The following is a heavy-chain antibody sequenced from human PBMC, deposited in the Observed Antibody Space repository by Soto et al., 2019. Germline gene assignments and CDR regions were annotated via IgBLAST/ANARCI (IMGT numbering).Heavy chain of an antibody. V-gene: IGHV1-18*01. D-gene: IGHD2-15*01. J-gene: IGHJ2*01. CDR3: VRCYCSVGSCYACWHFDL. Sequence: QVQLVQSGGEVKKPGASVKVSCQASGYTFSDYAISCVRQAPGQGLEWMGWISASTRNTDQAQNFQGRVIMTLDTSTNTAYMELRSLRSDDTAVYYCVRCYCSVGSCYACWHFDLWCRGTLVTVSS. CDR1: GYTFSDYA. CDR2: ISASTRNT.